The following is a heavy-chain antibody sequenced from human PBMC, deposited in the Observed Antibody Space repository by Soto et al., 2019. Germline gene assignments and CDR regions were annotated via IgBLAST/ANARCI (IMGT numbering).Heavy chain of an antibody. Sequence: SETLSLTCTVSGGSISSGDYYWSWIRQPPGKGLEWIGNIYYSGSTYYNPSLKSRPTISIDTSNNQFSLKLSSVTAADTAVYYYDRELRVAPVNMVEAGIIQTRHSCYDPSGQR. D-gene: IGHD2-15*01. CDR3: DRELRVAPVNMVEAGIIQTRHSCYDP. J-gene: IGHJ5*02. V-gene: IGHV4-30-4*01. CDR2: IYYSGST. CDR1: GGSISSGDYY.